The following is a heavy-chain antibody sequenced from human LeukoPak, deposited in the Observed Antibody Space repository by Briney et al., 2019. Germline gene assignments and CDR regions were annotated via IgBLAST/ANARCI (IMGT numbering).Heavy chain of an antibody. Sequence: PSETLSLTCTVSGGSISSYYWNWIRQPPGKGLEWIGYIYYSGVTNYNPFLKSRVTISVDTSKSQFSLKLSSVTAVDTAVYYCARAGRWEGRPHAFDIWGQGTMVTVSS. CDR2: IYYSGVT. J-gene: IGHJ3*02. CDR1: GGSISSYY. D-gene: IGHD1-26*01. CDR3: ARAGRWEGRPHAFDI. V-gene: IGHV4-59*01.